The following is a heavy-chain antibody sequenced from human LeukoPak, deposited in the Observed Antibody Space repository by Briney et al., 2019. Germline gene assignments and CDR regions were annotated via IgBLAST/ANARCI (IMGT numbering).Heavy chain of an antibody. V-gene: IGHV1-18*01. D-gene: IGHD2-15*01. J-gene: IGHJ4*02. CDR3: ARVVSLVVAATPSDY. Sequence: GASVKVSFKASGYTFTIYGISWVRQAPGQGLEWMGWISAYNGNTNYAQKLQGRVTMTTDTSTSTAYMELRSLRSDDTAVYYCARVVSLVVAATPSDYWGQGTLVIVSS. CDR2: ISAYNGNT. CDR1: GYTFTIYG.